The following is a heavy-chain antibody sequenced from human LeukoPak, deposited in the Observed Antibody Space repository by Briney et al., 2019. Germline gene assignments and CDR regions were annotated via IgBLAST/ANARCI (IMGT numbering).Heavy chain of an antibody. V-gene: IGHV3-23*01. D-gene: IGHD4-17*01. J-gene: IGHJ3*01. CDR1: GFAFGNYG. CDR2: ITGSGGTT. Sequence: GGSLRLTCTGSGFAFGNYGMTWVRQPPGKGLEWVSAITGSGGTTRYTDSVTGRFTISRDNSGNTLFLQMNSLRAEDTAVYYCAKDPTGDYLGAFDCWGPGTLVSVSS. CDR3: AKDPTGDYLGAFDC.